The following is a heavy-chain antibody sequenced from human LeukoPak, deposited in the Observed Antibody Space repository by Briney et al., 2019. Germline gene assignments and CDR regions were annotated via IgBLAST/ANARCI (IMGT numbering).Heavy chain of an antibody. J-gene: IGHJ4*02. D-gene: IGHD5-24*01. CDR3: ARGRDRSKAGDH. CDR2: VHPHGIF. CDR1: GGSCDDYY. V-gene: IGHV4-34*01. Sequence: SETLSLTCAVYGGSCDDYYCSWIRQPRGKGLEWIGEVHPHGIFYYNSSLMSRVTISIDTSKTQFSLRLTSVTAADTAFYYCARGRDRSKAGDHWGQGSLVTVSS.